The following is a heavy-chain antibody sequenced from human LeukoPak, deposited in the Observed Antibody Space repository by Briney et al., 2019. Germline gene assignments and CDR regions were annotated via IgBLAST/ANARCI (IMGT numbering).Heavy chain of an antibody. CDR2: IYYSGST. CDR1: GGSISSYY. CDR3: ARDYNWGSAFDI. D-gene: IGHD7-27*01. V-gene: IGHV4-59*01. Sequence: SETLSLPCTVSGGSISSYYWSWIRQPPGKGLEWIGYIYYSGSTNYNPSLKSRVTISVDTSKNQFSLKLSSVTAADTAVYYCARDYNWGSAFDIWGQGTMVTVSS. J-gene: IGHJ3*02.